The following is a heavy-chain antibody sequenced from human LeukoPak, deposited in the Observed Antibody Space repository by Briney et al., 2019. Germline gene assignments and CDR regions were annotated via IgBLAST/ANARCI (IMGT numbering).Heavy chain of an antibody. D-gene: IGHD4-17*01. V-gene: IGHV3-30*18. CDR3: AKVGTLAVTTEPYFDY. Sequence: PGGSLRLSCAASGFSFSNYGMHWVRQAPGMGLEWVAVISFDGSNKYYADSVKGRFTISRDNSKNTLYLQMNSLRAGDTAVYYCAKVGTLAVTTEPYFDYWGQGTLVTVSS. CDR2: ISFDGSNK. J-gene: IGHJ4*02. CDR1: GFSFSNYG.